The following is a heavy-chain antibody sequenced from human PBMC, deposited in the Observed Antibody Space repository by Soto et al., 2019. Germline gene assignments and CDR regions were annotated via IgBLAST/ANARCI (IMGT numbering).Heavy chain of an antibody. CDR1: GGTFSSYT. CDR2: IIPILGIA. Sequence: QVQLVQSGAEVKKPGSSVKVSCKASGGTFSSYTISWVRQAPGQGLEWMGRIIPILGIANYAQKFQGRVTITAYKSTSTAYMELSSLRSEDTAVYYCASTMGYCSGGSCSQAFDYWGQGTLVTVSS. J-gene: IGHJ4*02. V-gene: IGHV1-69*02. CDR3: ASTMGYCSGGSCSQAFDY. D-gene: IGHD2-15*01.